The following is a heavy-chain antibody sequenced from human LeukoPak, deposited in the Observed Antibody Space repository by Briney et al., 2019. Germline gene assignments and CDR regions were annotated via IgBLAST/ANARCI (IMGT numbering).Heavy chain of an antibody. V-gene: IGHV4-59*01. CDR1: GGSISSYY. Sequence: SETLSLTCTVSGGSISSYYWSWIRQPPGKGLEWIGYIYYSGSTNYNPSLKSRVTISVDTSKNQFSLKLSSVTAADTAVYYCASTPYSSLIWYFDLWGRGTLVTVSS. D-gene: IGHD6-13*01. CDR3: ASTPYSSLIWYFDL. J-gene: IGHJ2*01. CDR2: IYYSGST.